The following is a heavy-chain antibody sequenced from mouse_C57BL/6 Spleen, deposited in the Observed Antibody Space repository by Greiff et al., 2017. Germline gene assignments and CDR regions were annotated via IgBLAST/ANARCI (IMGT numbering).Heavy chain of an antibody. D-gene: IGHD2-12*01. CDR2: IDPSDSYT. CDR3: ARTGGCYSKGYFDY. Sequence: QVQLQQSGAELVKPGASVKLSCKASGSTFTSYWLQWVKQRPGQGLEWIGEIDPSDSYTNYNQKFKGKATLTVDTSSSTAYMQLSSLTSEDSAVYYCARTGGCYSKGYFDYWGQGTTLTVSS. CDR1: GSTFTSYW. J-gene: IGHJ2*01. V-gene: IGHV1-50*01.